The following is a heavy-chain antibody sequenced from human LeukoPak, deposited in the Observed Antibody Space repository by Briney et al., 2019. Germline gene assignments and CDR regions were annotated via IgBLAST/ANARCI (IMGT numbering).Heavy chain of an antibody. D-gene: IGHD3-22*01. J-gene: IGHJ4*02. CDR1: GYTFTSYG. CDR2: ISSYNGDT. Sequence: ASVKVSCKASGYTFTSYGISWVRQAPGQGLEWMGWISSYNGDTNYAQKFQGRVTLTTDTSTSTVHMELRSLRSDDTAVYYCAREGSSGYYPRFRGQGTLVTVSS. V-gene: IGHV1-18*01. CDR3: AREGSSGYYPRF.